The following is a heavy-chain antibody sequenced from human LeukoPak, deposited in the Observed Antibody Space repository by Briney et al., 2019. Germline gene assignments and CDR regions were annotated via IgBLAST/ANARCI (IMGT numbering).Heavy chain of an antibody. D-gene: IGHD2-21*02. V-gene: IGHV3-30-3*01. CDR1: GFTFSSYD. Sequence: GRSLRLSCAASGFTFSSYDMHWVRQAPGKGLEWVAVISYDGSNKYYADSVKGRFTISRDNSENTLYLQMNSLRAEDTAVYYCARDHNVVVTTIGGLDYWGQGTLVTVSS. J-gene: IGHJ4*02. CDR3: ARDHNVVVTTIGGLDY. CDR2: ISYDGSNK.